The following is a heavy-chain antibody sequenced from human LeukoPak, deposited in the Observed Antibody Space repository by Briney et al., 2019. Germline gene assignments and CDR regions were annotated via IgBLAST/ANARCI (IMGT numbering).Heavy chain of an antibody. CDR3: ARGSLLYGGNSGVDY. Sequence: GASVKVSCKASGYTFTSYDTNWVRQATGQGLEWMGWMNPNSGNTGYAQKFQGRVTMTRDTSISTAYMELSSLRSEDTAVYYCARGSLLYGGNSGVDYWGQGTLVTVSP. V-gene: IGHV1-8*01. D-gene: IGHD4-23*01. J-gene: IGHJ4*02. CDR1: GYTFTSYD. CDR2: MNPNSGNT.